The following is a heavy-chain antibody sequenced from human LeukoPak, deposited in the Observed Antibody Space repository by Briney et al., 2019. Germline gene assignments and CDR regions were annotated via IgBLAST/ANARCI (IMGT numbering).Heavy chain of an antibody. J-gene: IGHJ4*02. V-gene: IGHV4-59*01. CDR1: GGSISSYC. D-gene: IGHD3-22*01. Sequence: SETLSLTCTVSGGSISSYCWSWIRQPPGKGLEWIGYIYYSGSTNYNPSLKSRVTISVDTSKNQFSLKLSSVTAADTAVYYCARDDGLHDSSGYSPFDYWGQGTLVTVSS. CDR3: ARDDGLHDSSGYSPFDY. CDR2: IYYSGST.